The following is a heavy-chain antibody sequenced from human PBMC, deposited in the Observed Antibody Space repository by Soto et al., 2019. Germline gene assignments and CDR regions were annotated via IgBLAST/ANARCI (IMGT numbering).Heavy chain of an antibody. CDR2: IYYSGIS. V-gene: IGHV4-31*03. CDR3: ARTEWIQLWFDY. D-gene: IGHD5-18*01. J-gene: IGHJ4*02. CDR1: GASISSGGYY. Sequence: QVQLLESGPGLVKPSQTLSLICNVSGASISSGGYYWNWIRQRPGGGLEWLGFIYYSGISHYNPSLKSRATISVDTSKNQFSLKLISVTAADTAVYYCARTEWIQLWFDYWGQGALVTVS.